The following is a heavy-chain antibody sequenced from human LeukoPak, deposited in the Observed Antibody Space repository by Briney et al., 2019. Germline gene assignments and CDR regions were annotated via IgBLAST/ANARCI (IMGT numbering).Heavy chain of an antibody. CDR3: ARDKGTTCIDN. V-gene: IGHV3-33*01. CDR1: GFTFSSYG. D-gene: IGHD4-17*01. CDR2: IWSDGSNK. Sequence: GGSLRLSCAASGFTFSSYGMHWVRQAPGKGLEWVAFIWSDGSNKYHADSVKGRFTISRDNSKDTLYLQMNSLRAEDTAVYYCARDKGTTCIDNWGQGALVTASS. J-gene: IGHJ4*02.